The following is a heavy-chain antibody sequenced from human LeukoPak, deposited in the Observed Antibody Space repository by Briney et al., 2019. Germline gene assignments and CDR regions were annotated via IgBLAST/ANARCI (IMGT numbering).Heavy chain of an antibody. CDR1: GYTFTGYY. D-gene: IGHD5-12*01. CDR3: ARGGYSGYGFDY. J-gene: IGHJ4*02. Sequence: ASVKVSCKASGYTFTGYYMHWVRQAPGQGLEWMGWINPNSGGTNYAQKFQGRVTMTRDTSISTAYLQWSSLKASDTAMYYCARGGYSGYGFDYWGQGTLVTVSS. CDR2: INPNSGGT. V-gene: IGHV1-2*02.